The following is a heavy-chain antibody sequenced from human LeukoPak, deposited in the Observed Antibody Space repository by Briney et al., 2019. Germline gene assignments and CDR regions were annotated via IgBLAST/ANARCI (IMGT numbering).Heavy chain of an antibody. V-gene: IGHV1-18*01. CDR3: ARDVTSSVTHSMGRIFEY. CDR2: IGGYSGDT. CDR1: SDTFSVYG. J-gene: IGHJ4*02. D-gene: IGHD4-17*01. Sequence: ASVKVSCKTSSDTFSVYGMSWVRHAPGQGLEWMGWIGGYSGDTDYAQKFQGRLTSTRETSTSTVYMELRSLTSDDTAVYYCARDVTSSVTHSMGRIFEYWGQGSLVTVSS.